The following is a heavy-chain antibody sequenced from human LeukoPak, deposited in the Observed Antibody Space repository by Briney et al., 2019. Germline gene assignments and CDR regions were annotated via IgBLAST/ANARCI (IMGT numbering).Heavy chain of an antibody. D-gene: IGHD3-22*01. V-gene: IGHV3-23*01. CDR1: GFTFSSYA. J-gene: IGHJ4*02. CDR3: AKSPYYYDSSGYYFLLFDY. CDR2: ISGSGGST. Sequence: PGGSLRLSCAASGFTFSSYAMSWVRQAPGKGLEWVSAISGSGGSTYYADSVKGRFTISRDNSKNTLYLQMNSLRAEDTAVYYCAKSPYYYDSSGYYFLLFDYWGQGTLVTVSS.